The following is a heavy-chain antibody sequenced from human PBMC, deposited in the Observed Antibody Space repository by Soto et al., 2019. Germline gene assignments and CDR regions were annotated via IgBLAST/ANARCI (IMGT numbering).Heavy chain of an antibody. CDR3: AKARRSSWPGNWFDP. V-gene: IGHV3-30*04. Sequence: QVQLVESGGGVVQPGRSLRLSCAASGFTFSSYAMHWVRQAPGKGLEWVAVISYDGSNKYYADSVKGRFTISRDNSKNTLYLQMNSLRAEDTAVYYCAKARRSSWPGNWFDPWGQGTLVTVSS. CDR2: ISYDGSNK. CDR1: GFTFSSYA. J-gene: IGHJ5*02. D-gene: IGHD6-13*01.